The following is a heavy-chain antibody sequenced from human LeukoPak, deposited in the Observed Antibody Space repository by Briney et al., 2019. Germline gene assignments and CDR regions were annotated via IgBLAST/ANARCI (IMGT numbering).Heavy chain of an antibody. V-gene: IGHV1-69*04. J-gene: IGHJ5*02. CDR3: ARVPIVVVPAATDNWFDP. CDR2: IIPIFGIA. D-gene: IGHD2-2*01. Sequence: SVKVSCKASGGTFSSYAISWVPQAPGQGLEWMGRIIPIFGIANYAQKFQGRVTITADKSTSTDYMELSSLRSEDTAVYYCARVPIVVVPAATDNWFDPWGQGTLVTVSS. CDR1: GGTFSSYA.